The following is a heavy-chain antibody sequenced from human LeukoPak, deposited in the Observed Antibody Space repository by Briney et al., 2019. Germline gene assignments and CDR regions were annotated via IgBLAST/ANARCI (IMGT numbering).Heavy chain of an antibody. J-gene: IGHJ4*02. CDR2: IFYSGST. CDR3: ATQARIVGATGYFDY. Sequence: SETLSLTCSVSGGSISSYYWTWIRQPPGKGLEWIGYIFYSGSTNYNPSLKSRVTISLDTSKNQFSLKLSSVTAADTAVYYCATQARIVGATGYFDYWGQGTLVTVSS. CDR1: GGSISSYY. V-gene: IGHV4-59*08. D-gene: IGHD1-26*01.